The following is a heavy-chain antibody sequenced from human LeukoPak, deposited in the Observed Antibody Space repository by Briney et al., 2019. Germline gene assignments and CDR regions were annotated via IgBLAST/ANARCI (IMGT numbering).Heavy chain of an antibody. CDR2: ISWNSGSI. CDR3: ARDRRHQGFDY. Sequence: GGSLRLSCAASGFTFDDYAMHWVRQAPGKGLEWVSGISWNSGSIGYADSVKGRFTISRDNAKNSLYLQMNSLRAEDTAVYYCARDRRHQGFDYWGQGTLVTVSS. V-gene: IGHV3-9*01. J-gene: IGHJ4*02. CDR1: GFTFDDYA.